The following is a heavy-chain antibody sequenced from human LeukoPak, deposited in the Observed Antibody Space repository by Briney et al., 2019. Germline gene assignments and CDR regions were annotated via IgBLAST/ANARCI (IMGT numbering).Heavy chain of an antibody. V-gene: IGHV3-21*01. CDR1: GFTFSSYS. Sequence: GGSLRLSRAASGFTFSSYSMNWVRQAPGKGLEWVSSITSSTSYIYYADSVRGRFTISRDNAKSSLYLQMNSLRDEDTAVYYCARVRYSGYDLAPFDYWGQGALVTVSS. J-gene: IGHJ4*02. D-gene: IGHD5-12*01. CDR3: ARVRYSGYDLAPFDY. CDR2: ITSSTSYI.